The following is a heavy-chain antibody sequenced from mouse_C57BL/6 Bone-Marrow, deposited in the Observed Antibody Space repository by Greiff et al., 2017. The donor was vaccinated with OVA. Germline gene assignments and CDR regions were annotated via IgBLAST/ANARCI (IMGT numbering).Heavy chain of an antibody. CDR3: ARVGDYYGSSYDAMDY. V-gene: IGHV3-6*01. CDR1: GYSITSGYY. J-gene: IGHJ4*01. D-gene: IGHD1-1*01. CDR2: ISYDGSN. Sequence: EVKLMESGPGLVKPSQSLSLTCSVTGYSITSGYYWNWIRQFPGNKLEWMGYISYDGSNNYNPSLKNRISITRDTSKNQFFLKLNSVTTEDTATYYCARVGDYYGSSYDAMDYWGQGTSVTVSS.